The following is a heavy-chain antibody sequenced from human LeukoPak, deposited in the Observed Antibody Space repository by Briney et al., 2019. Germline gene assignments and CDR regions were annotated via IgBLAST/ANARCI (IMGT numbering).Heavy chain of an antibody. J-gene: IGHJ1*01. D-gene: IGHD6-13*01. CDR3: AKGQRLVKWNAEYFQH. Sequence: PGRSLRLSCAASGFTFSSYGMHWVRQAPGKGLVWVAFISYDGNNKYYADSVKGRFTISRDTSKNALYLQMNSLRTDDTAVYYCAKGQRLVKWNAEYFQHWGQGTLVIVSS. V-gene: IGHV3-30*18. CDR2: ISYDGNNK. CDR1: GFTFSSYG.